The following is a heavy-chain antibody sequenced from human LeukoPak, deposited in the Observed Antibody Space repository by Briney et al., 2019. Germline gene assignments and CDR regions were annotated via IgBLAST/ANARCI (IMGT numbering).Heavy chain of an antibody. CDR1: GCTFSSYA. V-gene: IGHV1-69*13. Sequence: GASVKVSCKASGCTFSSYAISWVRQAPGQGLEWMGGIIPIFGTANYAQKFQGRVTITADESTSTAYMELSSLRSEDTAVYYCAREGGENYGSGSYYSDYWGQGKLVTVSS. CDR2: IIPIFGTA. J-gene: IGHJ4*02. D-gene: IGHD3-10*01. CDR3: AREGGENYGSGSYYSDY.